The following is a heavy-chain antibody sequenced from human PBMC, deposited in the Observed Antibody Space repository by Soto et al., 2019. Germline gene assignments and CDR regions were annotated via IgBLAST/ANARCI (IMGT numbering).Heavy chain of an antibody. CDR1: GYSISSGYY. Sequence: LSLTCAVSGYSISSGYYWGWIRQPPGKGLEWIGSIYHSGSTYYNPPLKSRVTISVDTSKNQFSLKLSSVTAADTAVYYCATSLRGSYSSSWDYYGMDVWGQGTTVTVSS. D-gene: IGHD6-13*01. CDR3: ATSLRGSYSSSWDYYGMDV. CDR2: IYHSGST. V-gene: IGHV4-38-2*01. J-gene: IGHJ6*02.